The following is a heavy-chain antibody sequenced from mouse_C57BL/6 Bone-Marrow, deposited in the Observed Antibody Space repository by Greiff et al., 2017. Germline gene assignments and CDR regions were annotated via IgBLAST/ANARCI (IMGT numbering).Heavy chain of an antibody. CDR2: IDPEDGDT. D-gene: IGHD1-1*01. CDR3: TTGDYGSSNY. J-gene: IGHJ2*01. Sequence: EVQLQQSGAELVRPGASVKLSCTASGFNIKDYYMHWVKQRPEQGLEWIGRIDPEDGDTEYAPKFQGKDTMTADTSSNTAYLQLSSLTSEDTAVYYFTTGDYGSSNYWGQGTTLPVSS. V-gene: IGHV14-1*01. CDR1: GFNIKDYY.